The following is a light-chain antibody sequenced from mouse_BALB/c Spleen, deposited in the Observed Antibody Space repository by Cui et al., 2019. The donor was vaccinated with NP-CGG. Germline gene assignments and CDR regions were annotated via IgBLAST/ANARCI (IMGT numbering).Light chain of an antibody. J-gene: IGLJ1*01. Sequence: HAAVAPAPALTTSPGETVTLTCRSSTGAVTTSNYANWVQEKPDHLFTGLIGGTNNRVPGVPARFSGSLIGDKAALTITGAQTEDEAIYFCALWYSNHWVFGGGTKLTVL. V-gene: IGLV1*01. CDR2: GTN. CDR1: TGAVTTSNY. CDR3: ALWYSNHWV.